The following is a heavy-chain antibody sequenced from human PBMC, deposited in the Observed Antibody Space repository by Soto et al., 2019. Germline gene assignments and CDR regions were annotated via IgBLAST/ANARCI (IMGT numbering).Heavy chain of an antibody. V-gene: IGHV3-33*01. CDR2: IRYDGSEK. J-gene: IGHJ4*02. CDR1: GFIFSSFA. CDR3: ARDFTQVGPLDF. Sequence: QVQLVESGGGVVQPGTSLRLSCAASGFIFSSFALHWVRQAPGKGLEWVAVIRYDGSEKYNGDSVKGRFTISRDNSKKTVYLEMSNLKAEDTAVYYCARDFTQVGPLDFWGQGTLVTVSS. D-gene: IGHD1-26*01.